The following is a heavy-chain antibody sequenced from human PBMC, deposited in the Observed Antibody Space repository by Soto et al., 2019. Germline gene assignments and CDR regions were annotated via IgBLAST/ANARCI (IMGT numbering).Heavy chain of an antibody. CDR3: ARVEGYYDYVWGSYRLGPVRY. Sequence: QVQLVESGGGLVKPGGSLRLSCAASGFTFSDYYMSWIRQAPGKGLEWVSYISSSSSYTNYADSVKGRFTISRDNAKNSLYLQMNSLRAEDTAVYYCARVEGYYDYVWGSYRLGPVRYWGQGTLVTVSS. J-gene: IGHJ4*02. CDR2: ISSSSSYT. D-gene: IGHD3-16*02. V-gene: IGHV3-11*06. CDR1: GFTFSDYY.